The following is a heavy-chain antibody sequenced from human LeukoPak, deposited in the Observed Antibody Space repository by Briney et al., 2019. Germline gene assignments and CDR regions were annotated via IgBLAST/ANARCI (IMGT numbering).Heavy chain of an antibody. V-gene: IGHV3-21*01. CDR1: GFTFSSYS. J-gene: IGHJ5*02. D-gene: IGHD3-10*01. CDR3: ARDFGGWFDP. CDR2: ISTSSTYI. Sequence: PGGSLRLSCAASGFTFSSYSMNWVRQAPGKGLEWVSSISTSSTYIYSADSVKGRFTISRDNSKNTLYLQMNSLRAEDTAVYYCARDFGGWFDPWGQGTLVTVSS.